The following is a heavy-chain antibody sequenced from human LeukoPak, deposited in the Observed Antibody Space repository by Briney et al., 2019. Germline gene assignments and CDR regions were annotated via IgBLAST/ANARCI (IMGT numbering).Heavy chain of an antibody. J-gene: IGHJ6*03. Sequence: GGSLRLSCAASGFAFSSYAMSWVRQAPGKGLEWVSAISGSGGSTYYADSVKGRFTISRGNSKNTLYLQMNSLRAEDTAVYYCANPPPRYCSSTSCFPYYYYYMDVWGKGTTVTVSS. V-gene: IGHV3-23*01. CDR1: GFAFSSYA. D-gene: IGHD2-2*01. CDR3: ANPPPRYCSSTSCFPYYYYYMDV. CDR2: ISGSGGST.